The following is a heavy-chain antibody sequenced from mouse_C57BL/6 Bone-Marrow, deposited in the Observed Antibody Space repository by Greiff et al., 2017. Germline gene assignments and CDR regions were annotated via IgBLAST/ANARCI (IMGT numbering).Heavy chain of an antibody. D-gene: IGHD1-1*01. J-gene: IGHJ1*03. V-gene: IGHV1-4*01. CDR1: GYTFTSYT. Sequence: VHLVESGAELARPGASVKMSCKASGYTFTSYTMHWVQQRPGQGLEWIGYINPSSGYTKYNQQFKDNATLTADKSSSTAYMQLSSLTSEDSAVYYCARGGIVTTVVARYWYFDVWGTGTTVTVSS. CDR2: INPSSGYT. CDR3: ARGGIVTTVVARYWYFDV.